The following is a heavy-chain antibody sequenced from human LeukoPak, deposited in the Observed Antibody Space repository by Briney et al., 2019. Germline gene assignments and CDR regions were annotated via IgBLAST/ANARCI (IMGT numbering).Heavy chain of an antibody. D-gene: IGHD3-3*01. Sequence: PSETLSLTCAVYGGSFSGYYWSWIRQPPGKGLEWIGEINHSGSTNYNPSLKSRVTISVDTSKNQFSLELSSVTAADTAVYYCARIELRFLEWLFPKYGMDVWGQGTTVTVSS. CDR2: INHSGST. CDR3: ARIELRFLEWLFPKYGMDV. CDR1: GGSFSGYY. V-gene: IGHV4-34*01. J-gene: IGHJ6*02.